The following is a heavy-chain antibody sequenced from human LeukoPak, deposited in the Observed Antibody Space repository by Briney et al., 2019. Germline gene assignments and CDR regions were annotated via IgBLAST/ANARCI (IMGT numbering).Heavy chain of an antibody. CDR2: ISYDGSNK. J-gene: IGHJ3*02. D-gene: IGHD2-2*01. CDR3: ARVYCSSTSCYHDAFDI. Sequence: GGSLRLSCAASGFTFSSYAMHWVRQAPGKGLEWVAVISYDGSNKYYADSVKGRFTISRDNSKNTLYLQMNSLRAEDTAVYYCARVYCSSTSCYHDAFDIWGQGTMVTVSS. CDR1: GFTFSSYA. V-gene: IGHV3-30-3*01.